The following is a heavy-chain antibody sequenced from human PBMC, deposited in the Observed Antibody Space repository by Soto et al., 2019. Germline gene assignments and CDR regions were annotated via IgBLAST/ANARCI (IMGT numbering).Heavy chain of an antibody. CDR1: GCTSTSCV. D-gene: IGHD3-3*01. CDR2: MNPNSGNT. CDR3: ARGGTYYDFWRGYLTAFDI. Sequence: VSVKVSSKASGCTSTSCVIDWVRQSTGQGLEWMGWMNPNSGNTGYAQKLQGRVTMTRNTSISTAYMELSSLRSEDTAVYYCARGGTYYDFWRGYLTAFDIWG. V-gene: IGHV1-8*01. J-gene: IGHJ3*02.